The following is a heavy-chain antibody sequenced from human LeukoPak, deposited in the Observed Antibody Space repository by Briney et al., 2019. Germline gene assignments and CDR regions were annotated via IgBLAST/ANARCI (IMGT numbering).Heavy chain of an antibody. Sequence: GASVKVTCKASGYIFTGYYMHWVRLAPGQGLEWMGWINPNSGGTNYAQKFQGRVTMTRDTSISTAYMELSRLRSDDTAVYYCAAVGTDYPQHDYWGQGTLVTVSS. CDR2: INPNSGGT. V-gene: IGHV1-2*02. CDR3: AAVGTDYPQHDY. J-gene: IGHJ4*02. CDR1: GYIFTGYY. D-gene: IGHD3/OR15-3a*01.